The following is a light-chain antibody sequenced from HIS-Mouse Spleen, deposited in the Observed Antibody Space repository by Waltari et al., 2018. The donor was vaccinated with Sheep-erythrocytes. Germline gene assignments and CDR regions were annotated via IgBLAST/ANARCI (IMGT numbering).Light chain of an antibody. J-gene: IGKJ3*01. CDR3: MQALRTPIFT. CDR1: QSISSY. V-gene: IGKV1-39*01. Sequence: DIQMTQSPSSLSASVGDRVTITCRASQSISSYLNWYQQKPGKAPKLLIYLGSNRASGVPDRFSGSGSGTDFTLKISRVEAEDVGVYYCMQALRTPIFTFGPGTKVDIK. CDR2: LGS.